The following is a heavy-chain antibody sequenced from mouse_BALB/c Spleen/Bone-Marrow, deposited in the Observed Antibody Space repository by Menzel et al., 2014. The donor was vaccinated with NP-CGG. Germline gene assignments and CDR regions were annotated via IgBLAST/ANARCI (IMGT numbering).Heavy chain of an antibody. CDR2: IFPGDSTT. D-gene: IGHD1-2*01. V-gene: IGHV1S56*01. CDR1: GNTFTSYD. J-gene: IGHJ1*01. CDR3: VRSRLRDWYFDV. Sequence: QVQLQQPGVELVKPGASVKLSCKASGNTFTSYDINWVGQRPEQGLEWIGWIFPGDSTTRYNEKFKGKATLSTDKSSSTVHMQLSRLTSEDSAVYFCVRSRLRDWYFDVWGAGTTVTISS.